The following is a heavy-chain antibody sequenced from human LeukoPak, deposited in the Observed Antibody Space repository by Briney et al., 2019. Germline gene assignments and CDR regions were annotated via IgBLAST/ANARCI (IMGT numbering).Heavy chain of an antibody. Sequence: GGSLRLSCAASGFTFSSYAMSWVRQAPGKGLEWVSAISGSGGSTYYADSVKGRFAISRDNSKNTLYLQMNSLRAEDTAVYYCAKLVVGATYAFDIWGQGTMVTVSS. CDR1: GFTFSSYA. J-gene: IGHJ3*02. D-gene: IGHD1-26*01. V-gene: IGHV3-23*01. CDR2: ISGSGGST. CDR3: AKLVVGATYAFDI.